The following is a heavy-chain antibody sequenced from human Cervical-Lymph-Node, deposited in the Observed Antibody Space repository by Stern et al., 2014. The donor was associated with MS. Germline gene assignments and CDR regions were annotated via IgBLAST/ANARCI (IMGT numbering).Heavy chain of an antibody. CDR1: GFHFSNYG. J-gene: IGHJ4*02. CDR3: ARDIGVVDIVSTLPDY. CDR2: IWNDGVNK. V-gene: IGHV3-33*01. D-gene: IGHD5/OR15-5a*01. Sequence: QVQLGQSGGGVVQPGRSLRLSCAASGFHFSNYGLHWVRQAPGKGLEWVAVIWNDGVNKYYADSVKGRFTISRDDSKNTLYLQMNSLRAEDTAVYYCARDIGVVDIVSTLPDYWGQGTLVTVSS.